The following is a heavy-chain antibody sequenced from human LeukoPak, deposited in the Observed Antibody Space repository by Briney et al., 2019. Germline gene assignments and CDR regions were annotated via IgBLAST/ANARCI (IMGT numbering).Heavy chain of an antibody. Sequence: KASETLSLTCTVSGGSISSGSYYWSWIRQPAGKGLEWIGRIYTSGSTNYNPSLKSRVTISVDTSKNQFSLKLSSVTAADTAVYYCARESSIAARLRGSHPYYYYYYMDVWGKGTTVTVSS. CDR3: ARESSIAARLRGSHPYYYYYYMDV. CDR1: GGSISSGSYY. CDR2: IYTSGST. J-gene: IGHJ6*03. D-gene: IGHD6-6*01. V-gene: IGHV4-61*02.